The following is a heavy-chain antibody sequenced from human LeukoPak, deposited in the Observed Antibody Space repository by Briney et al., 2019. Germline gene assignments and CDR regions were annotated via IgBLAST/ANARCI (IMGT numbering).Heavy chain of an antibody. J-gene: IGHJ4*02. Sequence: GGSLRLSCAASGFTFSSYAMSWGRQAPGKGLGWGSAFSGSGGSTYYADSVKGRFTISRDNSKNTLYLQMNSLRAEDTAVYCCAKQAGGAIFDYGGQGTLVTVSS. V-gene: IGHV3-23*01. D-gene: IGHD3-16*01. CDR3: AKQAGGAIFDY. CDR1: GFTFSSYA. CDR2: FSGSGGST.